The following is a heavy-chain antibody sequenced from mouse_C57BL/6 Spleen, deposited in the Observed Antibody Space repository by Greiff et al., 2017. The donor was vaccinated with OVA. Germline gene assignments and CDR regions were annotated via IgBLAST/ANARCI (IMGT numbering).Heavy chain of an antibody. CDR2: IYPGDGDT. Sequence: VQLQQSGAELVKPGASVKISCKASGYAFSSYWMNWVKQRPGKGLEWIGQIYPGDGDTNYNGKFKGTATLTADKASSTAYMQLSNLTSEDSAVYVCARPTPYYAMDYWGQGTSVTVSS. V-gene: IGHV1-80*01. J-gene: IGHJ4*01. CDR3: ARPTPYYAMDY. CDR1: GYAFSSYW.